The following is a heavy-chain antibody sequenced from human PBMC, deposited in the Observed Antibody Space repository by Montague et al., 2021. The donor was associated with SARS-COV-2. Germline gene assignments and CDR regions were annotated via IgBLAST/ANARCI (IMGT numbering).Heavy chain of an antibody. CDR1: RDSIGSHNYF. J-gene: IGHJ3*02. Sequence: SETLSLTCTVSRDSIGSHNYFWAWIRQPPGKGLEWIGSVDYSGLTFYNPSLKCRVTISVDTSKKQFSLKLNSVTAADTAVYYCAKDGEALAWGTFDIWGQGTMVTVSS. CDR3: AKDGEALAWGTFDI. D-gene: IGHD3-10*01. V-gene: IGHV4-39*07. CDR2: VDYSGLT.